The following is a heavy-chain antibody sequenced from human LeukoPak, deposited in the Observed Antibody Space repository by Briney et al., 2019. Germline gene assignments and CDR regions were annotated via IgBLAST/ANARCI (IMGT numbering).Heavy chain of an antibody. CDR3: ARDQSIAAAGIIHSWFDP. J-gene: IGHJ5*02. CDR1: GGSISSGSYY. CDR2: IYTSGST. Sequence: SETLSLTCTVSGGSISSGSYYWSWIRQPAGKGLEWIGRIYTSGSTNYNPSLKSRVTISVDTSKNQFSLKLSSVTAADTAVYYCARDQSIAAAGIIHSWFDPWGQGTLVTVSS. D-gene: IGHD6-13*01. V-gene: IGHV4-61*02.